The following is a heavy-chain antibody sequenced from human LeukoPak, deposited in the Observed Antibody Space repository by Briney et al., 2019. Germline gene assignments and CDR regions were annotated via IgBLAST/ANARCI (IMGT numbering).Heavy chain of an antibody. J-gene: IGHJ4*02. CDR1: GFIFDDHV. Sequence: GGSLRLSCAASGFIFDDHVMHWVRQAPGKGLEWVSSINWNGDKIGYADSVKGRFTISRDNAKNSLYLQMNSLGPEDTALYYCAKGGGIQSWLQYYFDHWGQGTLVTVSS. V-gene: IGHV3-9*01. D-gene: IGHD3-16*01. CDR2: INWNGDKI. CDR3: AKGGGIQSWLQYYFDH.